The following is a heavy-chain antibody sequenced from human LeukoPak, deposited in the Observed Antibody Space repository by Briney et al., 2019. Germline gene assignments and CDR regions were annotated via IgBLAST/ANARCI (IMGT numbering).Heavy chain of an antibody. Sequence: ASVKVSCKASGYIFTIYDVTWMRQAPGQGLEWVAWISGSNGYTDSAQNLQGRVTLTTDTSTSTAYMELRSLRSDDTAVYYCARDHGGSSGYYSYWGQGTLVTVSS. J-gene: IGHJ4*02. V-gene: IGHV1-18*01. D-gene: IGHD3-22*01. CDR2: ISGSNGYT. CDR1: GYIFTIYD. CDR3: ARDHGGSSGYYSY.